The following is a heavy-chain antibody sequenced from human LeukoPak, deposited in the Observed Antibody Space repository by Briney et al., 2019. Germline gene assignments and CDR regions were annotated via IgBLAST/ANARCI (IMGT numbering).Heavy chain of an antibody. Sequence: GGSLRLSCAASGFTFSNYAMSWVRQAPGKGLAWVSSISSTGGGTYFADSVKGRFTVSRDNSQNTLYLQMNSLGAEDTAVYFCAKGGFYDDPFDIWGQGTLVTVSS. CDR3: AKGGFYDDPFDI. D-gene: IGHD5/OR15-5a*01. CDR2: ISSTGGGT. J-gene: IGHJ3*02. V-gene: IGHV3-23*01. CDR1: GFTFSNYA.